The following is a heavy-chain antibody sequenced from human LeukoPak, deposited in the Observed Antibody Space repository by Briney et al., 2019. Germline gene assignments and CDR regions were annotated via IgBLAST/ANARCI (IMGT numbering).Heavy chain of an antibody. V-gene: IGHV3-23*01. CDR1: GFTFSNYA. Sequence: PGGSLRLSCAASGFTFSNYAMSWVRQAPGKGLEWVSAISGSGGSTYYADSVKGRFTISRDNSKNTLYLQMNSLRAEDTAVYYCAKESDTAMPGTTYFDYWGQGTLVTVSS. CDR2: ISGSGGST. D-gene: IGHD5-18*01. J-gene: IGHJ4*02. CDR3: AKESDTAMPGTTYFDY.